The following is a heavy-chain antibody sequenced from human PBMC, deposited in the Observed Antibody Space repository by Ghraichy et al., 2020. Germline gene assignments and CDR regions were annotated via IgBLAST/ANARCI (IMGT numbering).Heavy chain of an antibody. J-gene: IGHJ6*02. CDR1: GFTFDDYA. V-gene: IGHV3-9*01. Sequence: GGSLRLSCAASGFTFDDYAMYWVRQAPGKGLEWVAGISWHSGAIGYADSVKGRFTISRDNAKNSLFLQMDSLRTEDTALYYCAKGSSTSATYFYSMDVWGQGIAVTVSS. CDR3: AKGSSTSATYFYSMDV. D-gene: IGHD6-6*01. CDR2: ISWHSGAI.